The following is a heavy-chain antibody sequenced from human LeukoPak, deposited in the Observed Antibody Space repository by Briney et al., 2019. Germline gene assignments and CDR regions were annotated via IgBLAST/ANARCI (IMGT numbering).Heavy chain of an antibody. CDR2: IIPIFGTA. J-gene: IGHJ4*02. CDR3: ARLAHYYGSGSYYNYFDY. CDR1: GGTFSSYA. D-gene: IGHD3-10*01. Sequence: SVKVSCKASGGTFSSYAISWVRQAPGQGLEWMGGIIPIFGTANYAQKFQGRVTITADKSTSTAYMELSGLRSEDTAVYYCARLAHYYGSGSYYNYFDYWGQGTLVTVSS. V-gene: IGHV1-69*06.